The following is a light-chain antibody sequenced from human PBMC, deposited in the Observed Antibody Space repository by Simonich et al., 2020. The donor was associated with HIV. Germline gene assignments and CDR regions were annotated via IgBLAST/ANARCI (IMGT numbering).Light chain of an antibody. J-gene: IGLJ2*01. CDR3: QVWDTSSDHPRV. CDR2: DDS. CDR1: NIGTKS. V-gene: IGLV3-21*03. Sequence: SYVLTQPPSVSVAPGKTARITCGGNNIGTKSVHWYQQKPGQAPVLAVYDDSPRPSGIPERFSGSNSGNTATLTISRVEAGDEADYSCQVWDTSSDHPRVFGGGTKLTVL.